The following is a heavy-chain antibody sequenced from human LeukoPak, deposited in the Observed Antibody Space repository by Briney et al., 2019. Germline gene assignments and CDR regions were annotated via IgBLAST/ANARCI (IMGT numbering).Heavy chain of an antibody. CDR3: ARDLDASGWCNFDY. Sequence: SETLSLTCTVSGGSISSYYWSWIRQPAGKGLEWIGRIYTSGSTNYNPSLKSRVTMSVDTSKNQFSLKLSSVTAADTAVYYCARDLDASGWCNFDYWGQGTLVAVSS. CDR1: GGSISSYY. J-gene: IGHJ4*02. V-gene: IGHV4-4*07. D-gene: IGHD6-19*01. CDR2: IYTSGST.